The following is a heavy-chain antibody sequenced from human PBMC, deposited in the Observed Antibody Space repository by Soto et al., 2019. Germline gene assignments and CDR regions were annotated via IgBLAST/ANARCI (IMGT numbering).Heavy chain of an antibody. J-gene: IGHJ4*02. CDR1: RXAVSNNY. V-gene: IGHV3-53*01. D-gene: IGHD2-15*01. Sequence: LRLFLADSRXAVSNNYMSWVRQAPGKGLEWVSIIYSGGSTYYADSVQGRFTISRDNSKNTLFLQMSSLRAEGTAVYYCAREGGGVYCSGGSRYGRYFDFWGQGTRVTVSS. CDR2: IYSGGST. CDR3: AREGGGVYCSGGSRYGRYFDF.